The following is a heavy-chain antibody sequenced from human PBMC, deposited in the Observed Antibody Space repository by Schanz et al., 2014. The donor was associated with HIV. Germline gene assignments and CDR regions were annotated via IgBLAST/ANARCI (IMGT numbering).Heavy chain of an antibody. CDR3: ARVEPAAVPDTFFYYGMDV. CDR1: GYTFTASS. J-gene: IGHJ6*02. CDR2: IDPKIGGT. V-gene: IGHV1-2*02. Sequence: QVQLAQSGAEMKKPGASVRVSCKASGYTFTASSIHWVRQAPGQGPEWMGWIDPKIGGTQLAQKFQGRVTMTRDSSTNTAYLELSRLRSDDTAMYYCARVEPAAVPDTFFYYGMDVWGQGTTVTVSS. D-gene: IGHD2-2*01.